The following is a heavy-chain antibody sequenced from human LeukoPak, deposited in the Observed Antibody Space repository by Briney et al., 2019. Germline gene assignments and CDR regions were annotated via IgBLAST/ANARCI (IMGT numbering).Heavy chain of an antibody. J-gene: IGHJ4*02. CDR2: IYHSGST. CDR1: GGSISSYY. CDR3: ARGYGTFDF. Sequence: SETLPLTCTVSGGSISSYYWSWIRQPPGKGLEWMGYIYHSGSTYYNPSLKSRVTMSVDRSKNQFSLKLNSVTAADTAVYYCARGYGTFDFWGQGILVTVSS. V-gene: IGHV4-59*04. D-gene: IGHD5-18*01.